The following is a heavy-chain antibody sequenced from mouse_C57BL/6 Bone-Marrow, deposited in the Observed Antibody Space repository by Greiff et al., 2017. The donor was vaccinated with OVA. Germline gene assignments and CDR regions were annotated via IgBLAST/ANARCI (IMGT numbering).Heavy chain of an antibody. CDR1: GYTFTSYV. CDR3: ARHYYGSSLLWYFDV. D-gene: IGHD1-1*01. CDR2: IYPYNDGT. J-gene: IGHJ1*03. Sequence: EVQGVESGPELVKPGASVKMSCKASGYTFTSYVMHWVKQKPGQGLEWIGYIYPYNDGTKYNEKFKGKATLTSDKSSSTAYMELSSLTSEDSAVYDCARHYYGSSLLWYFDVWGTGTTVTVSS. V-gene: IGHV1-14*01.